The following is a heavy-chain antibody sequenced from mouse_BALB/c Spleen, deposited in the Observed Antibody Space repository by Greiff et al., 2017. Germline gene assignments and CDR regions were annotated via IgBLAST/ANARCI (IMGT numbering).Heavy chain of an antibody. CDR1: GYSFTSYW. CDR2: IYPGNSDT. J-gene: IGHJ4*01. CDR3: TGEGNYDYAMDY. D-gene: IGHD2-1*01. V-gene: IGHV1-5*01. Sequence: VQLQQSGTVLARPGASVKMSCKASGYSFTSYWMHWVKQRPGQGLEWIGAIYPGNSDTSYNQKFKGKAKLTAVTSASTAYMELSSLTNEDSAVYYCTGEGNYDYAMDYWGQGTSVTVSS.